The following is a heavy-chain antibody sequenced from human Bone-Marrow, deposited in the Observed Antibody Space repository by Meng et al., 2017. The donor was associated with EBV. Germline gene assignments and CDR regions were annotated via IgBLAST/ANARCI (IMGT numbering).Heavy chain of an antibody. CDR2: IIPIFGTA. CDR1: GGTFSSYA. Sequence: QVGVVESGAEVKKPGSSLKVSCKASGGTFSSYAISWVRQAPGQGLEWMGGIIPIFGTANYAQKFQGRVTITADESTSTAYMELSSLRSEDTAVYYCARSHVGSSSWYEAWDYWGQGTLVTVSS. J-gene: IGHJ4*02. D-gene: IGHD6-13*01. CDR3: ARSHVGSSSWYEAWDY. V-gene: IGHV1-69*01.